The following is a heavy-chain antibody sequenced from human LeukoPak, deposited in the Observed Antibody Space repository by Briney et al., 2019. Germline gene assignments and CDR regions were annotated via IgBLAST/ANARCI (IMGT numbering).Heavy chain of an antibody. CDR2: INHSGST. CDR3: ARLSSEYSSSWLDS. CDR1: GGSFSGYY. D-gene: IGHD6-13*01. V-gene: IGHV4-34*01. J-gene: IGHJ4*02. Sequence: SETLSLTCAVYGGSFSGYYWSWIRQPPGKGLEWIGEINHSGSTNYNPSLKSRVTISVDTSKNQFSLKLTSVTAADTATYYCARLSSEYSSSWLDSWGQGALVTVSS.